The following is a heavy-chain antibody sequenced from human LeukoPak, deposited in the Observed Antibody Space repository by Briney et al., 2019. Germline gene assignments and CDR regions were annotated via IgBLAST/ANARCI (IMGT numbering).Heavy chain of an antibody. CDR3: ASDSPYYGMDV. Sequence: GGSLRLSCAGSGFIFNNYAMHWVRQPPGKGLLWVSRINSDGSATIYADSVRGRFTISRDNAKNTLYLQMSGLRVEDTAVYHCASDSPYYGMDVWGQGTTVTVSS. CDR1: GFIFNNYA. J-gene: IGHJ6*02. V-gene: IGHV3-74*01. CDR2: INSDGSAT.